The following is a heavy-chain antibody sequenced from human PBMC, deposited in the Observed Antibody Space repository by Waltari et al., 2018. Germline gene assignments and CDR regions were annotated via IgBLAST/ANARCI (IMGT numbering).Heavy chain of an antibody. D-gene: IGHD6-19*01. CDR1: GFTFSSYW. CDR3: ASSPGEQWLVQFDY. V-gene: IGHV3-7*01. J-gene: IGHJ4*02. CDR2: IKQDGSET. Sequence: EVQLVESGGGLVQPGGSLRLSCAASGFTFSSYWMRWVRQAPGKGLEWVANIKQDGSETHYVESVKGRFTIHRDNARNSLYLQMFDLRAEDTAVYYCASSPGEQWLVQFDYWGQGSLVTVSS.